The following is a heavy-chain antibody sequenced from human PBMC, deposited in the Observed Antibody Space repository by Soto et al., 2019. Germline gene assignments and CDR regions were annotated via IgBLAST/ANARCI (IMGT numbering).Heavy chain of an antibody. CDR1: GFSLSNARMG. J-gene: IGHJ4*02. CDR2: IFSNDDK. Sequence: QVTLKESGPVLVKPTETLTLTCTVSGFSLSNARMGVSWIRQPPGKSLEWLAHIFSNDDKSYSTSLKTRLTISKDTAKSQVVLTMTNVDPVDTATYSCARWTSVYPLWGQGTLVTVSS. CDR3: ARWTSVYPL. D-gene: IGHD3-22*01. V-gene: IGHV2-26*01.